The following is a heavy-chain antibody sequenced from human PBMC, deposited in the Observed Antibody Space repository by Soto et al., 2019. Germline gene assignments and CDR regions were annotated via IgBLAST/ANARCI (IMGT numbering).Heavy chain of an antibody. V-gene: IGHV1-18*01. D-gene: IGHD3-3*01. Sequence: ASVKVSCKASGYTFTSYGISWVRQAPGQGLEWMGWISAYNGNTNYAQKLQGRVTMTTDTSTSTAYMELRSLRSDDTAVYYCARVYCDFWSGYLGYYYYYMDVWGKGTTVTVSS. CDR1: GYTFTSYG. CDR3: ARVYCDFWSGYLGYYYYYMDV. CDR2: ISAYNGNT. J-gene: IGHJ6*03.